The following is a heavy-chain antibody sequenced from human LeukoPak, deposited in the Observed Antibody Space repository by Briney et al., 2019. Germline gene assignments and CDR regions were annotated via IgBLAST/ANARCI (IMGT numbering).Heavy chain of an antibody. CDR2: IRGYNGNT. CDR1: GYTFTGYG. D-gene: IGHD6-19*01. CDR3: ARPVAGHLDY. J-gene: IGHJ4*02. V-gene: IGHV1-18*01. Sequence: SVKVSCKASGYTFTGYGISWMRQAPGQGLERMGWIRGYNGNTNYAQKLQGRVTMTTDTSTSTAYMELRSLRSDDTAVYYCARPVAGHLDYWGEGTLVSVSS.